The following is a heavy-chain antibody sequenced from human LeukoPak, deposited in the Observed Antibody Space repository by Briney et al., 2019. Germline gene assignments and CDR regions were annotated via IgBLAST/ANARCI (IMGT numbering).Heavy chain of an antibody. CDR3: AKTPLVSFGELLHGDYYYYYYMDV. V-gene: IGHV3-48*01. J-gene: IGHJ6*03. CDR2: ISSSSSTI. CDR1: GFTFSSYS. Sequence: GGSLRLSCAASGFTFSSYSMNWVRQAPGKGLEWVSYISSSSSTIYYADSVKGRFTISRDNAKNSLYLQMNSLRAEDTAVYYCAKTPLVSFGELLHGDYYYYYYMDVWGKGTTVTISS. D-gene: IGHD3-10*01.